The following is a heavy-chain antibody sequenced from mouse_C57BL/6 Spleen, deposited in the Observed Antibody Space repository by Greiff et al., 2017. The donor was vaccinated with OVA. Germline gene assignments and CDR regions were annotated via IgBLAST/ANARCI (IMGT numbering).Heavy chain of an antibody. J-gene: IGHJ2*01. CDR2: INPNNGGT. D-gene: IGHD2-3*01. Sequence: VQLQQSGPELVKPGASVKISCKASGYTFTDYYMNWVKQSHGKSLEWIGDINPNNGGTSYNQKFKGKATLTVDKSSSTAYMELRSLTSEDSAVYYCAREMYDGYLDYWGQGTTLTVSS. CDR3: AREMYDGYLDY. V-gene: IGHV1-26*01. CDR1: GYTFTDYY.